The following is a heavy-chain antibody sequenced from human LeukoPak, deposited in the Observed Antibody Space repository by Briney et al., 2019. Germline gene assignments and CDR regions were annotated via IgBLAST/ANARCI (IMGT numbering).Heavy chain of an antibody. J-gene: IGHJ4*02. CDR2: ISAYNGNT. V-gene: IGHV1-18*01. D-gene: IGHD1-14*01. CDR3: ARGPPTAPVY. Sequence: ASVKVSCKASGYTFTSYGISWVRQAPGQGLEWMGWISAYNGNTNYAQKLQGRVTMTRNTSISTAYMELSSLRSEDTAVYYCARGPPTAPVYWGQGTLVTVSS. CDR1: GYTFTSYG.